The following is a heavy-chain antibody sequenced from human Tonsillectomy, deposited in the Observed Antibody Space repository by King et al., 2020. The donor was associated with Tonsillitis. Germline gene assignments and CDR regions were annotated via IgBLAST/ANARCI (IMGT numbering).Heavy chain of an antibody. CDR3: ARERDNRDYSQFVY. CDR2: VYYTGRT. V-gene: IGHV4-31*11. D-gene: IGHD4-11*01. Sequence: VQLQESGPGLVKPSQTLSLTCAVSGGSISSGEYYWSWIRQPPGKGLEWIGYVYYTGRTYYNRSLKSRVLISGDASKNQFSLKLSSVTAADTAVYYCARERDNRDYSQFVYWGQGTPVTVSS. J-gene: IGHJ4*02. CDR1: GGSISSGEYY.